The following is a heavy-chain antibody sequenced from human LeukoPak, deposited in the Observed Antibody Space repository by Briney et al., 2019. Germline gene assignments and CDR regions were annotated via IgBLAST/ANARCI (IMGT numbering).Heavy chain of an antibody. Sequence: SVKVSCKASGGTFSSYAISWVRQAPGQGLEWMGRIIPILGIANYAQKFQGRVTITADKSTSTAYMELSGLRSEDTAVYYCARAPIVVVVAATGNWFDPWGQGTLVTVSS. CDR1: GGTFSSYA. CDR3: ARAPIVVVVAATGNWFDP. J-gene: IGHJ5*02. CDR2: IIPILGIA. V-gene: IGHV1-69*04. D-gene: IGHD2-15*01.